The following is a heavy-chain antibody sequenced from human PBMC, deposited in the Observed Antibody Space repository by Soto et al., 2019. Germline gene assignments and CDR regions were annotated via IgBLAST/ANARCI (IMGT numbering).Heavy chain of an antibody. D-gene: IGHD6-13*01. CDR2: ITQDGSKK. J-gene: IGHJ6*02. CDR3: AKDRGSSSFYGMDV. Sequence: RISSSASGFTCISYWLSWVLQAPGKGLEWVADITQDGSKKYYVDSVKGRFTISRDNSKNTLYLQMNSLRAEDTAVYYCAKDRGSSSFYGMDVWGQGNKVTVSS. CDR1: GFTCISYW. V-gene: IGHV3-7*01.